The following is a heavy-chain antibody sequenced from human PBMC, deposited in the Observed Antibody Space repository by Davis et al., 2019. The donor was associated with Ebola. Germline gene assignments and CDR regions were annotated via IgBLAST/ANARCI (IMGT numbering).Heavy chain of an antibody. V-gene: IGHV4-39*07. CDR3: ARKPARWENWFDP. Sequence: MPSETLSLTCTVSGGSISGSSYYWGWIRQPPGKGLEWIGSIYYSGSTYYNPSLKSRVTISVDTSKNQFSLTLSSVTAADTAVYYCARKPARWENWFDPWGQGTLVTVSS. CDR2: IYYSGST. CDR1: GGSISGSSYY. J-gene: IGHJ5*02. D-gene: IGHD1-26*01.